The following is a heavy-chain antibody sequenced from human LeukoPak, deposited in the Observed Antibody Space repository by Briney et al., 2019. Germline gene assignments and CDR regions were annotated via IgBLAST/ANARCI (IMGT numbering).Heavy chain of an antibody. CDR3: ARDPGRQYSSIADV. D-gene: IGHD6-19*01. CDR2: ISASSENT. V-gene: IGHV3-23*01. Sequence: GGSLRLSCADSGFTFSSYAMSWVRQAPGKGLEWVSTISASSENTYYAKSVKGRFTISRDNAKNSLYLQMDSLRAEDTAVYYCARDPGRQYSSIADVWGQGTTVTVSS. J-gene: IGHJ6*02. CDR1: GFTFSSYA.